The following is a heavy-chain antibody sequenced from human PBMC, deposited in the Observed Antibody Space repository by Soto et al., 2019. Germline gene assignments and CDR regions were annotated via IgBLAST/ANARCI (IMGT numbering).Heavy chain of an antibody. CDR3: ARHVPAAGYYYGMDV. D-gene: IGHD2-2*01. V-gene: IGHV1-69*12. J-gene: IGHJ6*02. CDR2: IIPIFGTA. Sequence: QVQLVQSGAEVKKPGSSVKVSCKASGGTFSSYAISWVRQSPGQGLEGMGGIIPIFGTANYAQKFQGRVTITADESTSTAYMELSSLRSEDTAVYYCARHVPAAGYYYGMDVWGQGPTVTVAS. CDR1: GGTFSSYA.